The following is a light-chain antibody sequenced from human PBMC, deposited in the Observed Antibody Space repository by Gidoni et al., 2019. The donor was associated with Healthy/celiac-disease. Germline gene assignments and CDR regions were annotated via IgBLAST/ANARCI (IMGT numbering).Light chain of an antibody. V-gene: IGKV4-1*01. CDR3: QQFDSSPVWT. CDR2: WAS. Sequence: DIVMTQAPDSLAVSPGERAPLHCKSSQSVSNKYINRKYLRWYQQQLGPPPQLIISWASTRASGVPDRFSGRGSGTEFTLTILSLQAEDVAVYYCQQFDSSPVWTFGRGTRVEI. J-gene: IGKJ1*01. CDR1: QSVSNKYINRKY.